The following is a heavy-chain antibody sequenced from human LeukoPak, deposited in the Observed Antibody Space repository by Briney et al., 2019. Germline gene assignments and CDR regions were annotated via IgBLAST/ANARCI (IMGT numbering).Heavy chain of an antibody. V-gene: IGHV3-33*01. CDR3: ARDHGSGSPPYGMDV. D-gene: IGHD6-19*01. Sequence: PGGSLRLSRAASGFTFSYYGMQWVRQAPAKGLEGVADIWYDGSNKYYADSVKGRFTISRDNSKSTLYLQMNSLRTEDTAVYYCARDHGSGSPPYGMDVWGQGTTVTVSS. CDR2: IWYDGSNK. J-gene: IGHJ6*02. CDR1: GFTFSYYG.